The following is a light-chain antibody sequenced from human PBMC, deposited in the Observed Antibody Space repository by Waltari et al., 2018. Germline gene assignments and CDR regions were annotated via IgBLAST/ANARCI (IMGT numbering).Light chain of an antibody. V-gene: IGLV2-23*01. J-gene: IGLJ1*01. CDR2: EGS. CDR1: SSDVVRYNL. Sequence: QSALTQPASVSGSPGQSITISCPGTSSDVVRYNLVTWYQQHPGKAPKLMIYEGSKRPSGVSNRFSGSKSGNTASLTISGLQAEDEADYFCSSYAGSSTLYVFGTGTKVTVL. CDR3: SSYAGSSTLYV.